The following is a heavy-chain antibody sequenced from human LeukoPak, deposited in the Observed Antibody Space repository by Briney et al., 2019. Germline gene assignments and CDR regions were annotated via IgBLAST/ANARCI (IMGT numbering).Heavy chain of an antibody. D-gene: IGHD3-22*01. CDR3: ARDGYYDSSGYYWGYFDY. V-gene: IGHV1-18*01. CDR2: ISAYNGNT. CDR1: GYTFTSYG. Sequence: ASVKVSCKASGYTFTSYGISWVRQAPGQGLEWMGWISAYNGNTNYAQKLQDRVTMTTDTSTSTAYMELRSLRADDTAVYYCARDGYYDSSGYYWGYFDYWGQGTLVTVSS. J-gene: IGHJ4*02.